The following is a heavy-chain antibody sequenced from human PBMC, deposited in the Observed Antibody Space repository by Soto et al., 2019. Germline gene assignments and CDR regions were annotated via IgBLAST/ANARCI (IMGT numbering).Heavy chain of an antibody. CDR2: IYYSGST. V-gene: IGHV4-39*01. J-gene: IGHJ6*02. D-gene: IGHD3-3*01. Sequence: SETLSLTCTVSGGSISSSSYYWGWIRQPPGKGLEWIGSIYYSGSTYYNPSLKSRVTISVDTSKNQFSLKLSSVTAADTAVYYCARTISITIFGVVITYYYYGMDVWGQGTTVTVSS. CDR3: ARTISITIFGVVITYYYYGMDV. CDR1: GGSISSSSYY.